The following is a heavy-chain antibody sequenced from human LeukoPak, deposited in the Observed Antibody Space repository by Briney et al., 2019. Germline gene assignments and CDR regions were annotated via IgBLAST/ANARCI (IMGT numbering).Heavy chain of an antibody. CDR3: AIDYSNYFLFEY. Sequence: PSETLSLTCAVYGGSFSGYYWSWIRQPPGKGLEWIGYIYYSGSTNYNPSLKSRVTISVDTSKNQFSLKLSSVTAADTAVYYCAIDYSNYFLFEYWGQGTLVTVSS. CDR1: GGSFSGYY. CDR2: IYYSGST. D-gene: IGHD4-11*01. J-gene: IGHJ4*02. V-gene: IGHV4-59*01.